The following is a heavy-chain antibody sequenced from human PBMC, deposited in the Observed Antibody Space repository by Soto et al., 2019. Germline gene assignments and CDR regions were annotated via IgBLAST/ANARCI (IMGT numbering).Heavy chain of an antibody. CDR3: AKDIAVDGEEWYFDL. CDR2: ISSSGSTI. J-gene: IGHJ2*01. CDR1: GFTCSNYY. Sequence: QVQLVESGGGLVKPGGSLRLSCTASGFTCSNYYMSWIRQAPGKGLEWVSYISSSGSTIYYADSVKGRFTISRANAKNSLYLQMNGLRAEDTAVYYCAKDIAVDGEEWYFDLGGRGTLVIVSS. V-gene: IGHV3-11*01. D-gene: IGHD6-19*01.